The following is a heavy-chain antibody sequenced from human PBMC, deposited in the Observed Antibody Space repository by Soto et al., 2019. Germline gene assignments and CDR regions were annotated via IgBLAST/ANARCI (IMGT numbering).Heavy chain of an antibody. V-gene: IGHV1-18*01. CDR3: ARDGGWRSTDY. Sequence: GASVKVSCKASGDSCTSYGSSWLRQAPGQGLEWMGWISANNGTTNYAQKFQGRVTMTTDKSTSTAYMELSSLRSDDTAVYYCARDGGWRSTDYWGQGTLVTVSS. CDR1: GDSCTSYG. D-gene: IGHD2-8*01. CDR2: ISANNGTT. J-gene: IGHJ4*02.